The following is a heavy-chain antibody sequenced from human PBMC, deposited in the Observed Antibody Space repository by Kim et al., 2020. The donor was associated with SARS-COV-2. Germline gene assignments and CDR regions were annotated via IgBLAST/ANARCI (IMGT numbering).Heavy chain of an antibody. Sequence: GESLKISCRVSGYNFANFWIAWVRQVPEKGLQWMGIIYPADSDTRYSSSLRGQVTISADKSLSTTYLEWTSLESSDTATYYCVRHATGSYPRELDYLGQG. J-gene: IGHJ4*02. CDR1: GYNFANFW. CDR2: IYPADSDT. V-gene: IGHV5-51*01. CDR3: VRHATGSYPRELDY. D-gene: IGHD3-9*01.